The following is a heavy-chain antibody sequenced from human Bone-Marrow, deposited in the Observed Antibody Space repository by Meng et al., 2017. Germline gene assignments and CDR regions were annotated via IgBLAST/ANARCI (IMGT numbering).Heavy chain of an antibody. D-gene: IGHD6-13*01. CDR3: ARGQGYAQENGYSSTWRYAFDV. V-gene: IGHV3-21*01. CDR2: ISMTSDYI. Sequence: LSLTCAASGFTFSSYGMNWVRQAPGEGLEWVASISMTSDYIYSRDSVKGRFTISRDNAKNSVYLQMNSLRDEDTAVYYCARGQGYAQENGYSSTWRYAFDVWGQGTMVTVSS. CDR1: GFTFSSYG. J-gene: IGHJ3*01.